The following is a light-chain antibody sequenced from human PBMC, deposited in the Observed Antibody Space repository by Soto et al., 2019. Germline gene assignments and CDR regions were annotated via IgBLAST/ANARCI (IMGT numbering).Light chain of an antibody. V-gene: IGKV3-20*01. CDR3: QSYGRSPASFT. J-gene: IGKJ3*01. CDR2: GAS. CDR1: QSVTNNY. Sequence: EVVLTQSPGTLSLSPVERATLSCTASQSVTNNYLAWYQQKPGQVPRLLIYGASSRATGIPDRFTGSGFGTDFTLTISRLEPEVFAVYYCQSYGRSPASFTFGPGTTVEIK.